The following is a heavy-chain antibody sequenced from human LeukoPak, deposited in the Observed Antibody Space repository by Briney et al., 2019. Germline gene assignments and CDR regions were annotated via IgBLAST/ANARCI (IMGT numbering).Heavy chain of an antibody. V-gene: IGHV3-7*01. CDR2: IKQDRSEK. CDR1: GISLSSYL. J-gene: IGHJ4*02. CDR3: AVLRGNNY. D-gene: IGHD3-10*01. Sequence: GGSLRLSCAASGISLSSYLMTWVRQAPGQGLEWVANIKQDRSEKFYVDSVWGRFTISRDNAKNSVYLQMNSLRVEDTAVYYCAVLRGNNYWGQGTLVTVSS.